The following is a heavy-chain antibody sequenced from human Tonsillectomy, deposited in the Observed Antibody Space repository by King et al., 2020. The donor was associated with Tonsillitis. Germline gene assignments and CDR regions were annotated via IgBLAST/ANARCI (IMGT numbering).Heavy chain of an antibody. CDR3: ARDSYSGSGLMDV. CDR1: GFTVSGDY. V-gene: IGHV3-66*01. D-gene: IGHD3-10*01. CDR2: IYSGGST. Sequence: VQLVESGGGLVQPGGSLRLSCAASGFTVSGDYMCWVRQAPGKGLEGVSVIYSGGSTYYADSVKGRFTISRDNSKNTLYLQMNRLRAEDTAVYYCARDSYSGSGLMDVWGKGTTVTVSS. J-gene: IGHJ6*03.